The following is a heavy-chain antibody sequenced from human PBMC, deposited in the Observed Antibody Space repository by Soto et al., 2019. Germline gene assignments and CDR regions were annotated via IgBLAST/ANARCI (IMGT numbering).Heavy chain of an antibody. V-gene: IGHV1-69*01. D-gene: IGHD3-22*01. CDR1: GGTFSSYA. J-gene: IGHJ3*02. CDR2: IIPIFGTA. CDR3: ARVPYYYDSSGSTRGAFDI. Sequence: QVQLVQSGAEVKKPGSSVKVSCKASGGTFSSYAISWVRQAPGHGLEWMGGIIPIFGTANYAQKFQGRVTITADESTSTGYMELSSLRAEDTAVYYCARVPYYYDSSGSTRGAFDIWGQGTMVTVSS.